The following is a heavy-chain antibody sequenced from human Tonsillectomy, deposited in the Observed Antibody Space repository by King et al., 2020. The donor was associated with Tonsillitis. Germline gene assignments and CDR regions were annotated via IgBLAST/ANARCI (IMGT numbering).Heavy chain of an antibody. J-gene: IGHJ4*02. CDR1: GFSFSSYW. V-gene: IGHV3-74*01. D-gene: IGHD1-26*01. CDR3: ARGPVEWGSRRADY. CDR2: INSEGSST. Sequence: VQLVESGGGLVQPGGSLRLSCAASGFSFSSYWMHWVRQVPGKGLMWVSRINSEGSSTSNADSVKGRFTISRDNAKNTLYLQMNSLRAEDTAVYYCARGPVEWGSRRADYWGQGTLVTVSS.